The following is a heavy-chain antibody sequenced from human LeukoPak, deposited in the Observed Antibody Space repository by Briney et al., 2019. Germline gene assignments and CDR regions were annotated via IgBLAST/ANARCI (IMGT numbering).Heavy chain of an antibody. D-gene: IGHD6-13*01. CDR1: GFTFSDYY. V-gene: IGHV3-11*06. CDR2: ISRNSYA. J-gene: IGHJ4*02. CDR3: ARMGIAAVGAYYFDY. Sequence: GGSLRLSCAASGFTFSDYYMSWIRQAPGKGLEWVSYISRNSYANYADSVKGRFTISRDNAKNSLYLQMASLRAEDTAVYYCARMGIAAVGAYYFDYWGQGTLVAVSS.